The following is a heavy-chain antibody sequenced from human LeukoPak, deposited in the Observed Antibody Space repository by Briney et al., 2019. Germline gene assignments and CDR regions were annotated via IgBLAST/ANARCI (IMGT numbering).Heavy chain of an antibody. CDR1: GFTFSSYA. Sequence: GGSLRLSCAASGFTFSSYAMSWVRQAPGKGLEWVSAISGSGGSTYYAGSVKGRFTISRDNSKNTLYLQMNSLRAEDTAVYYCANTGPLYSSGSYYTNPFDYWGQGTLVTVSS. D-gene: IGHD3-10*01. CDR3: ANTGPLYSSGSYYTNPFDY. J-gene: IGHJ4*02. CDR2: ISGSGGST. V-gene: IGHV3-23*01.